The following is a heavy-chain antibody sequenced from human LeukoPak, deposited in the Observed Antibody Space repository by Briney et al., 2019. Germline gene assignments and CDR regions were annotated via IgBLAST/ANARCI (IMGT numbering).Heavy chain of an antibody. V-gene: IGHV4-59*01. CDR3: ARARGPRVQLRPFDY. CDR2: IYYSGST. J-gene: IGHJ4*02. CDR1: GGSISSYY. D-gene: IGHD5-24*01. Sequence: TTSETLSLTCTVSGGSISSYYWSWIRQPPGKGLEWIGYIYYSGSTNYNPSLKSRVTISVDTSKNQFSLKLSSVTAADTAVYYCARARGPRVQLRPFDYWGQGTLVAVSS.